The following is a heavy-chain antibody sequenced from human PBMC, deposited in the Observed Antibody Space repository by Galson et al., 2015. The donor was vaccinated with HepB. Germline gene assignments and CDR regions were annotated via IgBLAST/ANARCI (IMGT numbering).Heavy chain of an antibody. J-gene: IGHJ5*02. CDR1: GYIFTGYY. CDR3: ARDTRDMFVGATTDWFDP. Sequence: SVKVSCKASGYIFTGYYMHWVRQAPGQGFEWMGWINPNSGGTNYAQKFQGRVTMTRDTSISTAYMELSRLRSDDTAVYYCARDTRDMFVGATTDWFDPWGQGTLVTVSS. D-gene: IGHD1-26*01. V-gene: IGHV1-2*02. CDR2: INPNSGGT.